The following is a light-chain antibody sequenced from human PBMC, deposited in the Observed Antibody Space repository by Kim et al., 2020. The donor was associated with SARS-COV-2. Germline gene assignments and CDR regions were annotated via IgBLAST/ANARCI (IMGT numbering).Light chain of an antibody. CDR3: SSYTSSSTLV. Sequence: GQSSTISCTGTSSDVGGYNYDSWYQHHPGKAPKLMIYDVSNRPSGVSNRFSGSKSGNTASLTISGLQAEDEADYYCSSYTSSSTLVFGTGTKVTVL. V-gene: IGLV2-14*03. CDR1: SSDVGGYNY. CDR2: DVS. J-gene: IGLJ1*01.